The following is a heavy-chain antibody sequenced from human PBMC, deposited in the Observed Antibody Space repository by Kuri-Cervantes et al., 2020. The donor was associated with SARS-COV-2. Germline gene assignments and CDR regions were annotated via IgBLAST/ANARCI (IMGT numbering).Heavy chain of an antibody. V-gene: IGHV4-39*07. J-gene: IGHJ6*03. D-gene: IGHD3-9*01. CDR2: IYYSGST. CDR1: GGSISSSSYY. Sequence: GSLRLSCTVSGGSISSSSYYWGWIRQPPGKGLEWIGSIYYSGSTNYNPSLKSRVTISVDTSKNQFSLKLSSVTAADTAVYYCARGQNYDILTGYYNVRDYYYMDVWGKGTTVTVSS. CDR3: ARGQNYDILTGYYNVRDYYYMDV.